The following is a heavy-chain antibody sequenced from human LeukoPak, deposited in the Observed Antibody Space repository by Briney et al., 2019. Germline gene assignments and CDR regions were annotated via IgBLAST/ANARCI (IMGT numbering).Heavy chain of an antibody. Sequence: GGSLRLSCAASGFTFSLHSMNWVRQAPGKGLEWVSSISSDSRYTYYADSVKGRFTISRDNAKNSLYLQMNSLRAEDTAVYYCAREIKESWARYCSGGSCYYVDYWGQGTLVTVSS. J-gene: IGHJ4*02. CDR3: AREIKESWARYCSGGSCYYVDY. CDR2: ISSDSRYT. V-gene: IGHV3-21*01. CDR1: GFTFSLHS. D-gene: IGHD2-15*01.